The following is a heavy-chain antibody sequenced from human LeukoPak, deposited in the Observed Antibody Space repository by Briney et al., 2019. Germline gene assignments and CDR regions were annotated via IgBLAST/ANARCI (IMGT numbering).Heavy chain of an antibody. CDR1: GFTFSGYA. D-gene: IGHD3-10*01. CDR2: MSGSGSDT. Sequence: GGSLRLSCAASGFTFSGYAMSWVRQVPGKGLEWVSAMSGSGSDTYYADSVKGRFTISRDNSKSTLYLQMNSLRAEDTAVYYCAKDLGGEGGSGFPGYWGQGTLVTVSS. J-gene: IGHJ4*02. V-gene: IGHV3-23*01. CDR3: AKDLGGEGGSGFPGY.